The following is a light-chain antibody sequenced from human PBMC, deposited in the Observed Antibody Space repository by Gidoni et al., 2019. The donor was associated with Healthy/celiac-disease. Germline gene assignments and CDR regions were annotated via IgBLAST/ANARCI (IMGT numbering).Light chain of an antibody. CDR2: EVS. V-gene: IGLV2-23*02. CDR3: CSYAGDVV. J-gene: IGLJ2*01. CDR1: SSDVGSYNL. Sequence: QSALTQPASVSGSPGQSITISCTGTSSDVGSYNLVSWYQQHPGKATKLMIYEVSKRPSGVSNRFSGSKSGNTASLTISGLQAEDEADYYCCSYAGDVVFGGGTKLTVL.